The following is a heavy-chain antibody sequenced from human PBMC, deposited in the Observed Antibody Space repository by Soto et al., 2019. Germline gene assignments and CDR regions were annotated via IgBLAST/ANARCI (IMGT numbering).Heavy chain of an antibody. V-gene: IGHV4-39*01. CDR2: IYYSGST. CDR3: ARHIAAADNWFDP. D-gene: IGHD6-13*01. Sequence: PSETLSLTCTVSGGSISSSSYYWGWIRQPPGKGLEWIGSIYYSGSTYYNPSLKSRVTISVDTSKNQFSLKLSSVTAADTAVYYCARHIAAADNWFDPWGQGTLVTVSS. J-gene: IGHJ5*02. CDR1: GGSISSSSYY.